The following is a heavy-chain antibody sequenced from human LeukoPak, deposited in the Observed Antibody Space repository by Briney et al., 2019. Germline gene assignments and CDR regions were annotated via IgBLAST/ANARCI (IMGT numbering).Heavy chain of an antibody. CDR3: ARVGYILPLEPTQNWFDP. J-gene: IGHJ5*02. V-gene: IGHV3-74*01. Sequence: PGGSLRLSCAASGFTFSSYAMSWVRQAPGRGLVWLSRINTDGSITTYADSVKGRFTISRDNGKNTLYLQMNSLRAEDTAVYYCARVGYILPLEPTQNWFDPWGQGTLVTVSS. CDR2: INTDGSIT. D-gene: IGHD6-13*01. CDR1: GFTFSSYA.